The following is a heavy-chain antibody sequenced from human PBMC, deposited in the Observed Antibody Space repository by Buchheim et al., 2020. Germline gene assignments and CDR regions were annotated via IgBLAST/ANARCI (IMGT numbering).Heavy chain of an antibody. Sequence: QVQLQESGPGLVKPSETLSLTCTVSGGSISSGNYYWSWIRQPAGKGLEWIGRIYTSGSTNYNPSLKSRVTISVDRSNNQFSLKLSSVTAADTAVYYCARVHYFGISNWFDTWGQGTL. CDR2: IYTSGST. V-gene: IGHV4-61*02. CDR3: ARVHYFGISNWFDT. D-gene: IGHD3-10*01. J-gene: IGHJ5*02. CDR1: GGSISSGNYY.